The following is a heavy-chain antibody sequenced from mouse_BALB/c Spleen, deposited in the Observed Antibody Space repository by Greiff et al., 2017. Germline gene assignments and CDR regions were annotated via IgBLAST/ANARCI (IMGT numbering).Heavy chain of an antibody. V-gene: IGHV3-6*02. CDR1: GYSITSGYY. D-gene: IGHD2-4*01. Sequence: EVKLQESGPGLVKPSQSLSLTCSVTGYSITSGYYWNWIRQFPGNKLEWMGYISYDGSNNYNPSLKNRISITRDTSKNQFFLKLNSVTTEDTATYYCARAYYDYVDGGFAYWGQGTLVTVSA. CDR2: ISYDGSN. CDR3: ARAYYDYVDGGFAY. J-gene: IGHJ3*01.